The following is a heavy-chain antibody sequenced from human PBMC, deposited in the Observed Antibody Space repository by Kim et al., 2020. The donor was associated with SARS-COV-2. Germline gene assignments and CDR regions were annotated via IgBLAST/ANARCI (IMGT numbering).Heavy chain of an antibody. V-gene: IGHV4-59*08. CDR2: ISYSGST. Sequence: SETLSLTCIVSGGSISSSYWSWLRQPPGKGLEWIGYISYSGSTSYNPSLKSRVTISVDTSKNQFSLKLTSVTAADTAVYYCARTEFGSDYDFDYWGQGTL. D-gene: IGHD1-26*01. CDR3: ARTEFGSDYDFDY. CDR1: GGSISSSY. J-gene: IGHJ4*02.